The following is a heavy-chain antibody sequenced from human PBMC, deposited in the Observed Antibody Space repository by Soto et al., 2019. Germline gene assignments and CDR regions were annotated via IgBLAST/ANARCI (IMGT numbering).Heavy chain of an antibody. D-gene: IGHD3-22*01. V-gene: IGHV1-18*01. CDR1: GYTFTSYG. CDR2: ISGYNGNT. Sequence: QVHLVQSGVEVKKPGASVKVSCQTSGYTFTSYGISWLRQAPGQGLEWVGWISGYNGNTDYAHKFQDRVTMTTDSSTAYMELRSLRSDDTAVYYCARERYYYDRSALIYWGQGTLVTVSS. J-gene: IGHJ4*02. CDR3: ARERYYYDRSALIY.